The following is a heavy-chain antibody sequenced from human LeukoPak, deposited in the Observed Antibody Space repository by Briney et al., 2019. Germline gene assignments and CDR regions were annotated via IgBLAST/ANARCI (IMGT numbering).Heavy chain of an antibody. CDR3: ATPYCSSISCLDVFNM. Sequence: KPSETLSLTCNVSGVSVSDGRYYWTWIRQHPGKGLEWIGYKYYSGSAKYNPSLKSRLTISIDTSKNQFSLHLSSVTAADTATYYCATPYCSSISCLDVFNMWGQGTRVTVSS. V-gene: IGHV4-31*03. CDR1: GVSVSDGRYY. D-gene: IGHD2-2*01. J-gene: IGHJ3*02. CDR2: KYYSGSA.